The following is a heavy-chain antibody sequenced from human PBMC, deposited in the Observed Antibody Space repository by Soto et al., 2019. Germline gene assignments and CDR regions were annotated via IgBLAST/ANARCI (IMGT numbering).Heavy chain of an antibody. CDR1: GYTFTSYG. V-gene: IGHV1-18*01. J-gene: IGHJ4*02. CDR3: VRDARVAIFGVVIMSHCDY. Sequence: QVQLVQSGAEVKKPGASVKVSCKASGYTFTSYGISWVRQAPGQGLEWMGWISAYNGNTNYAQKLQGRVTMTTDTATSTADMELRSLGSDDTAVYYCVRDARVAIFGVVIMSHCDYWGQGPLVTASS. D-gene: IGHD3-3*01. CDR2: ISAYNGNT.